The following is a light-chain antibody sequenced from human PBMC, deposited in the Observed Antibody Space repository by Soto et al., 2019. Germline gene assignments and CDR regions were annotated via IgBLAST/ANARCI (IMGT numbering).Light chain of an antibody. V-gene: IGKV1-8*01. CDR2: AAS. J-gene: IGKJ1*01. CDR3: QQYYSYPPT. CDR1: QGISSY. Sequence: IQMTQSPSTLSGSVGDRVTITCRAGQGISSYLAWYQQKPGKAPKLLIYAASTLQSGVPSRFSGSGSGTDFTLTISCLQSEDFATYYCQQYYSYPPTFGQGTKVDIK.